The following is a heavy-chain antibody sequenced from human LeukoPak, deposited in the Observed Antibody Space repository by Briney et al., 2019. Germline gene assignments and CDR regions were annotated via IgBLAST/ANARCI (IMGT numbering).Heavy chain of an antibody. J-gene: IGHJ4*02. CDR2: ISWDGGST. CDR3: ARDNAPYTSSSSGLGLFDY. CDR1: GFTFDDYT. Sequence: GGSLRLSCAASGFTFDDYTMHWVRQAPGKGLEWVSLISWDGGSTYYADSVKGRFTISRDNSKNTLYLQMNSLRAEDLAVYYCARDNAPYTSSSSGLGLFDYWGQGTLVTVSS. D-gene: IGHD6-6*01. V-gene: IGHV3-43*01.